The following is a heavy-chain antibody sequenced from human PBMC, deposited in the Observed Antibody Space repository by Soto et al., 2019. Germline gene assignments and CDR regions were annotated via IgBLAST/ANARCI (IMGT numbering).Heavy chain of an antibody. CDR2: IIPIFGTA. CDR1: GGTFSSYA. CDR3: ARDRVAAAPGGGENAFDI. D-gene: IGHD6-13*01. J-gene: IGHJ3*02. Sequence: QVQLVQSGAEVKKPGSSVKVSCKASGGTFSSYAISWVRQAPGQGLEWMGGIIPIFGTANYAQKFRGRVTITADESTSTAYMELSSLRSEDTAVYYCARDRVAAAPGGGENAFDIWGQGTMVTVSS. V-gene: IGHV1-69*01.